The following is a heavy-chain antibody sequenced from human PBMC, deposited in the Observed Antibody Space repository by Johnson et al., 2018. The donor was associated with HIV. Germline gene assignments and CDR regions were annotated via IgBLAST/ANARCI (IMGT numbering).Heavy chain of an antibody. CDR2: ISGSGGSA. D-gene: IGHD6-19*01. CDR1: GFTFRDYY. Sequence: EVQLVASGGGLVKPGRSLRLSCAASGFTFRDYYMSWIRQAPWQGLEWVSGISGSGGSAYYTDSVKGRFAISRDNSKNKLYLQMSSLRPEDTAVYYCAKIGQWRERLDAFDIWGQGTMVTVSS. V-gene: IGHV3-23*04. CDR3: AKIGQWRERLDAFDI. J-gene: IGHJ3*02.